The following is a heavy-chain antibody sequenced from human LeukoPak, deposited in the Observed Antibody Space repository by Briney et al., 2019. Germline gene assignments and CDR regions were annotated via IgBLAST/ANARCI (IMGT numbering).Heavy chain of an antibody. V-gene: IGHV3-20*04. CDR1: GFTFDDYG. J-gene: IGHJ4*02. Sequence: GGSLRLSCAASGFTFDDYGMSWVRQAPGKGLEWVSGISWNGGNTGYADSVKGRFTISRDNAKNSLYLQMNSLTAEDTAVYYCARESFAARWDWGQGTLVTVSS. CDR3: ARESFAARWD. D-gene: IGHD6-6*01. CDR2: ISWNGGNT.